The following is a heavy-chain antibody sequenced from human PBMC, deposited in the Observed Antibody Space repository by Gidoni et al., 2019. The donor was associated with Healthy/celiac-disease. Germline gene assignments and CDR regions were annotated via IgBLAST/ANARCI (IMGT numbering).Heavy chain of an antibody. J-gene: IGHJ3*02. CDR2: ISYDGTNK. CDR1: KFTFSSYG. V-gene: IGHV3-30*18. D-gene: IGHD3-22*01. CDR3: AKDPHVSSDYYGGAFNI. Sequence: QVQLVESGGGVVQPGRYLRLSCAASKFTFSSYGMHWVRQAPGKGLEWVAVISYDGTNKYYIDSVKGRFTISRDNSKNTLYLQMNSLRAEDTAVYYCAKDPHVSSDYYGGAFNIWGQGTMVTVSS.